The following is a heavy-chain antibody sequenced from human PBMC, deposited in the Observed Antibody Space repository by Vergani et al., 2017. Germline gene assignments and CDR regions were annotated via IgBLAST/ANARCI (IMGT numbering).Heavy chain of an antibody. CDR2: ISWNSGSI. CDR3: AKGVYCSSTSCYEGRGYYYGMGV. Sequence: EVQLVESGGGLVQPGRSLRLSCAASGFTFDDYAMHWVRQAPGKGLEWVSGISWNSGSIGYADSVKGRFTISRDNAKNSLYLQMNSLRAEDTALYYCAKGVYCSSTSCYEGRGYYYGMGVWGQGP. V-gene: IGHV3-9*01. CDR1: GFTFDDYA. D-gene: IGHD2-2*01. J-gene: IGHJ6*02.